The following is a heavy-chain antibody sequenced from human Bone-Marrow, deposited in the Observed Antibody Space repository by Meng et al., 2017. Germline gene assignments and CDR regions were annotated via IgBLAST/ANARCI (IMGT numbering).Heavy chain of an antibody. J-gene: IGHJ3*02. CDR1: GYTLTELS. D-gene: IGHD5-18*01. V-gene: IGHV1-24*01. CDR3: ATGHSGIYRTAMVTTYAFDI. Sequence: ASVKVSCKVSGYTLTELSMHWVRQAPGKELEWMGGFDPEDGETIYAQKFQGRVTMTEDTSTDTAYMELSSLRSEDTAVYYCATGHSGIYRTAMVTTYAFDIWGQGTMVTVSS. CDR2: FDPEDGET.